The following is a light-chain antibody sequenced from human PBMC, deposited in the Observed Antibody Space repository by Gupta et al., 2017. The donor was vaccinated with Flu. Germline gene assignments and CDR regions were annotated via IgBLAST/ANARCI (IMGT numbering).Light chain of an antibody. Sequence: TISCTGASSDVGDDKYVSWYQQHPGKAPQLMIYVFTDRPSGVSHRFSGSKSGNTASPTISGLQAEDEADYYYSSYTSNNTLQVIFGGGTRLTVL. J-gene: IGLJ2*01. V-gene: IGLV2-14*03. CDR1: SSDVGDDKY. CDR2: VFT. CDR3: SSYTSNNTLQVI.